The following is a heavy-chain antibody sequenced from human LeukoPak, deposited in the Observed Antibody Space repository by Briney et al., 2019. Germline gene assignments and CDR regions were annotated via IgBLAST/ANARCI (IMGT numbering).Heavy chain of an antibody. J-gene: IGHJ4*02. CDR3: ARSSSGYYYAFDY. D-gene: IGHD3-22*01. Sequence: ASVKVSCKASGYTFTGYYMHWVRQAPGQGLEWMGWINPNSGGTNYAQKFQGRVTMTRDMSTSTVYMELSSLRSEDTAVYYCARSSSGYYYAFDYWGQGTLVTVSS. CDR2: INPNSGGT. V-gene: IGHV1-2*02. CDR1: GYTFTGYY.